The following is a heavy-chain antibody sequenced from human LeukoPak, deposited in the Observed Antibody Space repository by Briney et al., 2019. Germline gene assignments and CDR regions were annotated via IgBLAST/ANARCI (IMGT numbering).Heavy chain of an antibody. CDR2: INPNSGGT. CDR3: ARLYYGSGSPLDY. Sequence: ASVKVSCKASGNTFTGYYMHWVRQAPGQGLEWMGWINPNSGGTNYAQKFQGRVTMTRDTSISTAYMELSRLRSDDTAVYYCARLYYGSGSPLDYWGQGTLVTVSS. V-gene: IGHV1-2*02. J-gene: IGHJ4*02. CDR1: GNTFTGYY. D-gene: IGHD3-10*01.